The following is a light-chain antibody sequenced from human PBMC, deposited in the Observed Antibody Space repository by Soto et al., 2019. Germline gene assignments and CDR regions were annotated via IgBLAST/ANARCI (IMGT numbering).Light chain of an antibody. CDR1: YRDVGGYNY. J-gene: IGLJ3*02. CDR3: SLYSSSTWV. V-gene: IGLV2-14*01. Sequence: QSALTQPASVSGSPGQSITISCTGTYRDVGGYNYVSWYQQHPGKAPKLMIYEVNNRPSGVSSRFSGSKYGTTASLTISGLQAEDDADYYCSLYSSSTWVFGGGTKVTVL. CDR2: EVN.